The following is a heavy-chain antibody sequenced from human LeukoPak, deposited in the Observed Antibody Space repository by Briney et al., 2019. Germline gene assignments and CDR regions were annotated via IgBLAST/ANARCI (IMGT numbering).Heavy chain of an antibody. J-gene: IGHJ4*02. V-gene: IGHV3-23*01. CDR3: AKGLSLVAVAGRSGDY. CDR1: GFTFSSYA. D-gene: IGHD6-19*01. Sequence: PGGSLRLSCAASGFTFSSYAMRWGRPAPGEGLGWVSAISGSGGSTYYAGSVNGRFTISRDNSKNTLYLQMNSLRAEDTAVYYCAKGLSLVAVAGRSGDYWGQGTLVTVSS. CDR2: ISGSGGST.